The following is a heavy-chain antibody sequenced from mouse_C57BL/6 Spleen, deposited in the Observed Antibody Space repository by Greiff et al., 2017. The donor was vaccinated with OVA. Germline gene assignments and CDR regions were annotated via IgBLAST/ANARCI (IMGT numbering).Heavy chain of an antibody. J-gene: IGHJ2*01. CDR3: ARVQGYDYDEGY. CDR1: GYAFSSYW. CDR2: IYPGDGDT. V-gene: IGHV1-80*01. Sequence: VMLVESGAELVKPGASVKISCKASGYAFSSYWMNWVKQRPGKGLEWIGQIYPGDGDTNYNGKFKGKATLTADKSSSTAYMQLSSLTSEDSAVYFCARVQGYDYDEGYWGQGTTLTVSS. D-gene: IGHD2-4*01.